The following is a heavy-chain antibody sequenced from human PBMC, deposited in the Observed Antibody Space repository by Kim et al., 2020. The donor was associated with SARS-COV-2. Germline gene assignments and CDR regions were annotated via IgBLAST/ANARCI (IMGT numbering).Heavy chain of an antibody. CDR3: VRGSSIYYYEY. CDR1: GFTLSTCA. Sequence: GGSLRLSCSASGFTLSTCAMHWVRQAPGKGLEYVSAITSNGGSTNYADSVKGRFTISRDNSKNMLYLQMNSLRAEDTAVYYCVRGSSIYYYEYWGQGTLVTVSS. CDR2: ITSNGGST. V-gene: IGHV3-64D*06. J-gene: IGHJ4*02. D-gene: IGHD6-6*01.